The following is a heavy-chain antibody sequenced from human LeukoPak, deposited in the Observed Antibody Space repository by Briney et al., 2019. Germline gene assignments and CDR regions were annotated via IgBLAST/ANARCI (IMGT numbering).Heavy chain of an antibody. Sequence: SETLSLTCTVSGGSISSYYWSWIRQPPGKGLEWIGYIYYSGGTNYNPSLKSRVTISVDTSKNQFSLRLSSVAAADTAVYYYARHGVTKKYWFDPWGQGTLVTVSS. CDR1: GGSISSYY. J-gene: IGHJ5*02. D-gene: IGHD4-17*01. CDR3: ARHGVTKKYWFDP. CDR2: IYYSGGT. V-gene: IGHV4-59*08.